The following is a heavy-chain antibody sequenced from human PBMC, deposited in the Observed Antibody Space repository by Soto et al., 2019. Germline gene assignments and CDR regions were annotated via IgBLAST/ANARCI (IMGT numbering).Heavy chain of an antibody. Sequence: HVRLQQWGAGLLRPSGTLSLTCNVSEGSLTGYYWAWIRQPPGHGLEWIGEIFESGVTYYNPSLKPRVTMSIETSKNQFSLRLTAVTAADTGVYYCAKRFRGYSFGNDWGQGILVSVS. CDR2: IFESGVT. CDR1: EGSLTGYY. J-gene: IGHJ1*01. CDR3: AKRFRGYSFGND. V-gene: IGHV4-34*02. D-gene: IGHD5-18*01.